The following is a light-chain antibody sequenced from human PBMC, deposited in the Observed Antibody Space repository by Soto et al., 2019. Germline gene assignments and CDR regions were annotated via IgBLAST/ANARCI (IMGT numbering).Light chain of an antibody. J-gene: IGKJ4*01. V-gene: IGKV1-5*03. Sequence: DIQMTQSPSTLSASVGDRVTVTCRASQSLNTWLAWHQNKPWKAPKILVYKASSLESGVRSRFSGSVSGTEYTVTFSSLPTDDSATYYCRHYNGYPITCGGGTKVEIK. CDR2: KAS. CDR1: QSLNTW. CDR3: RHYNGYPIT.